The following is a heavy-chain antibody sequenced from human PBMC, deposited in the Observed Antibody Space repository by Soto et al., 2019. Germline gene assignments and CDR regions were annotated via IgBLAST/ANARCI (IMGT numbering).Heavy chain of an antibody. CDR2: IYYSGST. CDR1: GGSISSGGYY. D-gene: IGHD2-2*01. V-gene: IGHV4-31*03. J-gene: IGHJ6*03. Sequence: SETLSLTSTVSGGSISSGGYYWSWIRQHPGKGLEWIGYIYYSGSTYYNPSLKSRVTISVDTSKNQFSLKLSSVTAADTAVYYCARGVPLGYCSSTSCFFQYMDVWGKGTTVTVSS. CDR3: ARGVPLGYCSSTSCFFQYMDV.